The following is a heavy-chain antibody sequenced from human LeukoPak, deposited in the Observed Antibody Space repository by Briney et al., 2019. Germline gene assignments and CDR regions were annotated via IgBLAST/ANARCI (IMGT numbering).Heavy chain of an antibody. D-gene: IGHD6-19*01. CDR3: AKEMALGIAVAGFFDF. CDR2: ISASGGSS. CDR1: GFTFSNYA. V-gene: IGHV3-23*01. J-gene: IGHJ4*02. Sequence: GGPLRLSCAASGFTFSNYAINWVRQAPGKGLEWVSAISASGGSSYYADSVRDRFTISRDNSKNMLYLKMSSLRAEDTAVYYCAKEMALGIAVAGFFDFWGQGTLVTVSS.